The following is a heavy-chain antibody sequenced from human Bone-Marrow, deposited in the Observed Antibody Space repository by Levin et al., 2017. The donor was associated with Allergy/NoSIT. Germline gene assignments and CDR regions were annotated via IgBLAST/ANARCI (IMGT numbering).Heavy chain of an antibody. CDR3: ARVTNYCSGGSCSRYYFDY. CDR2: INPNSGGT. J-gene: IGHJ4*02. V-gene: IGHV1-2*06. D-gene: IGHD2-15*01. Sequence: GESLKISCQASGYTFTGYYMHWVRQAPGQGLEWMGRINPNSGGTNYAQKFQGRVTMTRDTSISTAYMELSRLRSDDTAVYYCARVTNYCSGGSCSRYYFDYWGQGTLVTVSS. CDR1: GYTFTGYY.